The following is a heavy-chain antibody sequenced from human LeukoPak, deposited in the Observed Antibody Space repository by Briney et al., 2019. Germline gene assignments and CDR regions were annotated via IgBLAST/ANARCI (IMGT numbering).Heavy chain of an antibody. Sequence: ASVTVSCKASGYTFTGYYIHWVRQAPGQGLEWMGWINPNSGDTKYAQKFQGRVTMTRDTSINSAYMEMSRLRSDDTALYYCARGKYNTYPEDYWGQGTLVTVSS. D-gene: IGHD1-14*01. V-gene: IGHV1-2*02. J-gene: IGHJ4*02. CDR2: INPNSGDT. CDR3: ARGKYNTYPEDY. CDR1: GYTFTGYY.